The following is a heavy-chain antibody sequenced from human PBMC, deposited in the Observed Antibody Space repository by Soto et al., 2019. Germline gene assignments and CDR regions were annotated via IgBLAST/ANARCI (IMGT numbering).Heavy chain of an antibody. D-gene: IGHD2-21*02. CDR3: ARERGLPASYYFDY. CDR1: GFTFSSYA. V-gene: IGHV3-30-3*01. J-gene: IGHJ4*02. CDR2: ISYDGSNK. Sequence: GGSLRLSCAASGFTFSSYAMHWVRQAPGKGLEWVAVISYDGSNKYYADSVKGRFTISRDNSKNTLYLQMNSLRAEDTAVYYCARERGLPASYYFDYWGQGTLVTVSS.